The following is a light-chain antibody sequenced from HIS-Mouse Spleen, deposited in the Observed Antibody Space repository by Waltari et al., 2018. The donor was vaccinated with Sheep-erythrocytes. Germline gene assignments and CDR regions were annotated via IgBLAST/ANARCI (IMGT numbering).Light chain of an antibody. V-gene: IGKV3-11*01. CDR2: DAS. CDR1: QSVSSY. CDR3: QQHNSYPRT. J-gene: IGKJ1*01. Sequence: EIVLTQSPATLSLSPGERATLSCRASQSVSSYLAWYQQKPGQAPRLLIYDASNRATGIPARFSGSGSGTDFTLTISSLEPEDFATYYCQQHNSYPRTFGQGTKVEIK.